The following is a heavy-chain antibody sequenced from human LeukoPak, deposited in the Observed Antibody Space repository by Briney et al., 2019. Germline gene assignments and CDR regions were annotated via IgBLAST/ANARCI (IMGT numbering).Heavy chain of an antibody. CDR1: AFSFSRYG. D-gene: IGHD2/OR15-2a*01. CDR3: AKDENPPY. V-gene: IGHV3-30*02. CDR2: MRFDGRNV. Sequence: GGSLRLSCAASAFSFSRYGARWIRQAPGKGLESVAFMRFDGRNVYYTDSVKGRFTISRDDSKTTVYLQMNSLRSEDSDVYHCAKDENPPYLGPGTLVTVSS. J-gene: IGHJ4*02.